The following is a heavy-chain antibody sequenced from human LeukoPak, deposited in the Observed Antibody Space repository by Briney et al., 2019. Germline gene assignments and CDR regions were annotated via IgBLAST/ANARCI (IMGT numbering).Heavy chain of an antibody. D-gene: IGHD3-10*01. CDR3: AKNYGSGSPHFDY. J-gene: IGHJ4*02. Sequence: PGGSLRLSCAASGFTFSSYGMHWVRQAPGKGLEWVEIISYDGSNKYYADSVKGRFTISRDNSKNTLYLQMNSLRAEDTAVYYCAKNYGSGSPHFDYWGQGTLVTVSS. CDR1: GFTFSSYG. CDR2: ISYDGSNK. V-gene: IGHV3-30*18.